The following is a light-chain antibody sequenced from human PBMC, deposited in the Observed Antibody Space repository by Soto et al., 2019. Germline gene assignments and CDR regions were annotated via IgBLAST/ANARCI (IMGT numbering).Light chain of an antibody. CDR2: KAS. CDR1: QSISDR. Sequence: DIQMTQSPSTLSASIADRVIITCRASQSISDRLAWYQQKPGKAPKLLIYKASSLESGVPSRFSGSGSGTEFTLTISSLQPDDFATYYCQQYYSYSWTFGQGTKVEIK. V-gene: IGKV1-5*03. J-gene: IGKJ1*01. CDR3: QQYYSYSWT.